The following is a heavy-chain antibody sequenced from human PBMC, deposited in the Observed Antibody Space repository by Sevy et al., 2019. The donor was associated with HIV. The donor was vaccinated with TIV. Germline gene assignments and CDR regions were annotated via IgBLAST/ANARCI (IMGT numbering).Heavy chain of an antibody. CDR1: GFTFSSYA. D-gene: IGHD3-22*01. CDR2: ISYDGSYK. CDR3: ARDGEAYYDSSGYYSAIFDY. Sequence: GGSLRLSCAASGFTFSSYAMHWVRQAPGKGLEWVAVISYDGSYKYYADSVKGRFTISRDNSKNTLYLQMNSLRAEDTAVYYCARDGEAYYDSSGYYSAIFDYWGQGTLVTVSS. V-gene: IGHV3-30-3*01. J-gene: IGHJ4*02.